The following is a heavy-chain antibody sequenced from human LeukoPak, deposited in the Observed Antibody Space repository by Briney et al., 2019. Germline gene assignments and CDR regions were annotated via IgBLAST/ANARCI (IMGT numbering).Heavy chain of an antibody. CDR2: IYYSGST. CDR1: GGSISSYY. Sequence: PSETLSLTCTVSGGSISSYYWSWIRQPPGKGLEWIGYIYYSGSTNYSPSLKSRVTISVDTSKNQFSLKLSSVTAADTAVYYCARVRHSDFDYWGQGTLVTVSS. J-gene: IGHJ4*02. CDR3: ARVRHSDFDY. V-gene: IGHV4-59*01.